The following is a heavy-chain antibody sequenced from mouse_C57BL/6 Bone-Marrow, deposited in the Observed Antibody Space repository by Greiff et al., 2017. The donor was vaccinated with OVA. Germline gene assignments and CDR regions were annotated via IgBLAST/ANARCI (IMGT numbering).Heavy chain of an antibody. V-gene: IGHV10-1*01. CDR1: GFSFNTYA. D-gene: IGHD1-2*01. CDR3: VSLSLLRSYCSMDY. CDR2: IRSKSNNYAT. J-gene: IGHJ4*01. Sequence: EVLLVESGGGLVQPKGSLKLSCAASGFSFNTYAMNWVRQAPGKGLEWVARIRSKSNNYATYYADSVKDRFTISRDDSESMLYLQMNNMKTEDTAMYYCVSLSLLRSYCSMDYWGQGTSVTVSS.